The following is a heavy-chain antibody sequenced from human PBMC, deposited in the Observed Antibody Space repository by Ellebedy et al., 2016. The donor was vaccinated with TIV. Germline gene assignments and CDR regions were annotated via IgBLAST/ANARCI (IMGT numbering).Heavy chain of an antibody. CDR2: IFTSDVT. D-gene: IGHD2-15*01. V-gene: IGHV3-53*01. CDR3: AVVDFC. Sequence: PGGSLRLSCAASGFAVNGYYITWVRQAPGKGLDWVSVIFTSDVTSYTDSVRGGFTISRDTYKNTVNLQMNSLRVEDTAIYYCAVVDFCWGQGTLVTVSS. J-gene: IGHJ4*02. CDR1: GFAVNGYY.